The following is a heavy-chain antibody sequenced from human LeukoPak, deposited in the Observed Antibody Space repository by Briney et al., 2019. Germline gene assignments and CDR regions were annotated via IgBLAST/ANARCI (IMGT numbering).Heavy chain of an antibody. CDR2: IKSKTDGGTT. CDR1: GFTFSNTW. CDR3: TTDDYSYGMDV. Sequence: GGSLRLSCAASGFTFSNTWMTWVRQAPGKGLEWVGRIKSKTDGGTTDYAAPVKGRFTISRDDSKNTLYLQMNSLKTEDTAVYYCTTDDYSYGMDVWGQGTTVTVSS. J-gene: IGHJ6*02. V-gene: IGHV3-15*01.